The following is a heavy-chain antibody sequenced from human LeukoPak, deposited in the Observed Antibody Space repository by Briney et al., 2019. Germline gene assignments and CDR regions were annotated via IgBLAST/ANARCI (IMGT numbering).Heavy chain of an antibody. Sequence: PGGSLRLSCAASGFTFSSYWMSWVRQAPGKGLEWVANIKQDGSEKYYVDSVKGRFTISRDNAKNSLYLQMNSLRAEDTAVYYCARAGYSSGWYPKHFQHWGQGTLVTVSS. CDR3: ARAGYSSGWYPKHFQH. J-gene: IGHJ1*01. CDR1: GFTFSSYW. CDR2: IKQDGSEK. V-gene: IGHV3-7*01. D-gene: IGHD6-19*01.